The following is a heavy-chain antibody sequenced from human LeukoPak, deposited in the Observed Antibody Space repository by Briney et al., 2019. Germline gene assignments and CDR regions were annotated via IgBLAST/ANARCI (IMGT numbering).Heavy chain of an antibody. V-gene: IGHV1-2*02. CDR1: GYTFTGYY. CDR2: INPNRGGT. CDR3: APSAPGDYYFDY. D-gene: IGHD2-21*01. Sequence: ASVTVSCKASGYTFTGYYMHWVRQAPGQGLEWMGWINPNRGGTNYAQKFQGRVTMNRDTSISTAYMELSRLRSDDTAVYYCAPSAPGDYYFDYWGQGTLVTVSS. J-gene: IGHJ4*02.